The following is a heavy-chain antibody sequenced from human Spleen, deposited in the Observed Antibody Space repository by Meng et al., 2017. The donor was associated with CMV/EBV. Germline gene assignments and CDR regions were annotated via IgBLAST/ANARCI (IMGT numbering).Heavy chain of an antibody. Sequence: ISSSSYYWGWIRQPPGKGLEWIGSIYYSGSTYYNPSLKSRVTISVDTSKNQFSLKLSSVTAADTAVYYCARDFRGYCSSTSCKNWFDPWGQGTLVTVSS. CDR2: IYYSGST. J-gene: IGHJ5*02. CDR3: ARDFRGYCSSTSCKNWFDP. V-gene: IGHV4-39*07. D-gene: IGHD2-2*01. CDR1: ISSSSYY.